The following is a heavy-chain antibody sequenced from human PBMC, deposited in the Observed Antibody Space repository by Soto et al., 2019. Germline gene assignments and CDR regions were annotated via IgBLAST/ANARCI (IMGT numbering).Heavy chain of an antibody. V-gene: IGHV3-30*18. D-gene: IGHD2-21*02. J-gene: IGHJ4*02. CDR2: ISYDGSNK. CDR3: AKDSGGDWFFDY. CDR1: GFTFSSYG. Sequence: VGSLRLSCAASGFTFSSYGMHWVRQAPGKGLEWVAVISYDGSNKYYADSVKGRFTISRDNSKNTLYLQMNSPRAEDTAVYYCAKDSGGDWFFDYWGQGTLVTVS.